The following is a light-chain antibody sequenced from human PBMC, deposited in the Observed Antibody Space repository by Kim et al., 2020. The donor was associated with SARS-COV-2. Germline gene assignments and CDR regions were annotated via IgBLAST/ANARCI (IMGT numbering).Light chain of an antibody. CDR2: GAS. Sequence: AGESATPPFWASQSISIHLAWSLQNPGQARRPLIYGASTRAIGIPDSSSGRVSGTDFSLTISRLEPEDFAVYFCQLYGDSPPFITFGQGTRLEI. CDR3: QLYGDSPPFIT. J-gene: IGKJ5*01. CDR1: QSISIH. V-gene: IGKV3-20*01.